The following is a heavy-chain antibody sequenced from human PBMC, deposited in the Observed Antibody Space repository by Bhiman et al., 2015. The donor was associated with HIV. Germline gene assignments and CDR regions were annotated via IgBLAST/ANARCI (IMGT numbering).Heavy chain of an antibody. J-gene: IGHJ3*02. V-gene: IGHV3-30-3*01. Sequence: VQLVESGGGLVKPGGSLRLSCTASGFTFSGYAMHWVRQAPGKGLEWVAVISYDGSNKYYADSVKGRFTISRDNSKNTLYLQMNSLRAEDTAVYYCARDGSMVRGVSAFDIWGQGTMVTVSS. CDR1: GFTFSGYA. D-gene: IGHD3-10*01. CDR2: ISYDGSNK. CDR3: ARDGSMVRGVSAFDI.